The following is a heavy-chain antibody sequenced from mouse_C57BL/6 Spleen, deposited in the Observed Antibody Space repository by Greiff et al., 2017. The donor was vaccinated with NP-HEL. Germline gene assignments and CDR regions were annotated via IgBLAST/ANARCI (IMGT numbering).Heavy chain of an antibody. CDR1: GYTFTGYW. CDR2: INPSNGGT. D-gene: IGHD1-1*01. J-gene: IGHJ3*01. CDR3: ERFGATVVG. V-gene: IGHV1-53*01. Sequence: QVQLQQPGTELVKPGASVKLSRKASGYTFTGYWIHWVKQRPGQGLEWIGNINPSNGGTNYNEKFKSKATLTVDKSSSTAYMQLSSLTSDDFAVSLCERFGATVVGWGRGTLVTVSA.